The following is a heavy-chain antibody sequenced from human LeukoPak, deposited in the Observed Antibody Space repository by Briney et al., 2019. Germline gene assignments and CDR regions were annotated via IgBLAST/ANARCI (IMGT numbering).Heavy chain of an antibody. Sequence: SETLSLTCTVSGGSISSYYWSWIRQPAGKGLEWIGRIYTSGSTNYNPSLKSRVTMSVDTSKNQFSLKLSSVTAADTAVYYCARSKGIAAAARSRAFDIWGQGTMVTVSS. CDR3: ARSKGIAAAARSRAFDI. CDR2: IYTSGST. J-gene: IGHJ3*02. CDR1: GGSISSYY. D-gene: IGHD6-13*01. V-gene: IGHV4-4*07.